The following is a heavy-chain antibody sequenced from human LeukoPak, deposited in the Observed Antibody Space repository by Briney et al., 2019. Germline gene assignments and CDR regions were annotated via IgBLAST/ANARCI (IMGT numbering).Heavy chain of an antibody. CDR3: ASISSGWYSPFDY. V-gene: IGHV3-21*01. D-gene: IGHD6-19*01. CDR1: GFTFSSYS. J-gene: IGHJ4*02. CDR2: ISSSSSSYI. Sequence: PGGSLRLSCAASGFTFSSYSMNWVRQAPGKGLEWVSSISSSSSSYIYYADSVKGRFTISRDNAKNSLYLQMNSLRAEDTAVYYCASISSGWYSPFDYWGQGTLVTVSS.